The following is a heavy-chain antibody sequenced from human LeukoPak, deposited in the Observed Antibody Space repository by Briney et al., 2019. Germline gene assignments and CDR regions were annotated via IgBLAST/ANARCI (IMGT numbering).Heavy chain of an antibody. CDR2: IYYSGST. D-gene: IGHD2-15*01. CDR1: GASISSYY. Sequence: PSETLSLTCTVSGASISSYYWSWIRQPPGKGLERIGYIYYSGSTNYNPSLKSRVTISVDTSKNQFSLKMSSVTAADTAVYYCARLGFCTGGRCLADFWGQGTLVTVSS. V-gene: IGHV4-59*01. J-gene: IGHJ4*02. CDR3: ARLGFCTGGRCLADF.